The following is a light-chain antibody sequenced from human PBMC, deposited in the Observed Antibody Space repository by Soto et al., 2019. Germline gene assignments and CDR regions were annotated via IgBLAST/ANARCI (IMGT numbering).Light chain of an antibody. J-gene: IGLJ3*02. V-gene: IGLV2-14*01. Sequence: QSALTQPASVSGSPGQPIPISCPGTSIDVGGYNYVSWYQQHPGKAPKLMIYDVSNRPSGVSNRFSGSKSGNTASLTISGLQAEDEADYYCSSYTSSSTPNWVFGGGTKLTVL. CDR1: SIDVGGYNY. CDR3: SSYTSSSTPNWV. CDR2: DVS.